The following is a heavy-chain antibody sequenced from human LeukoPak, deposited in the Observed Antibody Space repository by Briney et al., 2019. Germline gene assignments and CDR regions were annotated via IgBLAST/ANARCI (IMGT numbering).Heavy chain of an antibody. CDR1: GFSLSTSGVG. CDR2: IYWDDTK. V-gene: IGHV2-5*02. J-gene: IGHJ5*02. CDR3: AHRFQPGWFDP. Sequence: SGPTLVKPTQTLTLTCTFSGFSLSTSGVGVGWIRQPPGKALEWLALIYWDDTKRYSPSLKSRLTITKGTSKNQVVLTMTNMDPVDTATYYCAHRFQPGWFDPWGQGTLVTVSS. D-gene: IGHD2-2*01.